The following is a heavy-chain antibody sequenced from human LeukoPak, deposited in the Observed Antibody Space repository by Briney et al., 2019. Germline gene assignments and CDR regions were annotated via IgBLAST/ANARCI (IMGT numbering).Heavy chain of an antibody. J-gene: IGHJ4*02. CDR1: GFTFSSYW. V-gene: IGHV3-74*01. D-gene: IGHD3-22*01. CDR2: INTDGSST. CDR3: ARPDFYDSSGYPGL. Sequence: GGSLRLSCAASGFTFSSYWMHWVRQAPGKGLVCVSHINTDGSSTTYADSVKGRFTISRDNAKRTLFLEMHSLRAEDTAVYYCARPDFYDSSGYPGLWGQGTLVTVSS.